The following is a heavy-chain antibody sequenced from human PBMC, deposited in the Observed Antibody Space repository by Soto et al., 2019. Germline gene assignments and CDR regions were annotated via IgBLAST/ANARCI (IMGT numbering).Heavy chain of an antibody. CDR1: GFTFSSYE. J-gene: IGHJ4*01. V-gene: IGHV3-48*03. CDR2: ISSSGSTI. CDR3: ARDSMVLMVYDRFDS. D-gene: IGHD2-8*01. Sequence: PGGSLRLSCAASGFTFSSYEMNWVRQAPGKGLEWVSYISSSGSTIYYADSVKGRFTISRDNAKNSLYLQMNSLRAEDTAVYYCARDSMVLMVYDRFDSWGHGTLATVSS.